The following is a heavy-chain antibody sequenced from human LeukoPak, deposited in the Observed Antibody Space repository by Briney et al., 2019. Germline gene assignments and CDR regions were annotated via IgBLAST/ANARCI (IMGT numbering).Heavy chain of an antibody. CDR2: IYHSGST. D-gene: IGHD4-17*01. CDR3: ASEMTTVTNYAFDI. CDR1: GGSISGSNW. V-gene: IGHV4-4*02. J-gene: IGHJ3*02. Sequence: PSETLSLTCAVSGGSISGSNWWSWVRQPPGKGLEWIGEIYHSGSTNYNPSLKSRVTISVDKSKNQFSLKLSSVTAADTAVYYCASEMTTVTNYAFDIWGQGTMVTVSS.